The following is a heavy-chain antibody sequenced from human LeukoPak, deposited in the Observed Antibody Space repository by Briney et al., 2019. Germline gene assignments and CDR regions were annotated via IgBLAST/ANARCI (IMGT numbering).Heavy chain of an antibody. CDR3: ARDNIENYYYYGMDV. CDR1: GVTLSTDT. CDR2: ISSSSRYT. Sequence: GGSLRLSCAPSGVTLSTDTMSWVRQAPGKGLEWVSSISSSSRYTYYADSMKGRFTISRDNAKNSLYLQMNTLRAEDTAVYYCARDNIENYYYYGMDVWGQGTTVTVSS. V-gene: IGHV3-21*01. J-gene: IGHJ6*02.